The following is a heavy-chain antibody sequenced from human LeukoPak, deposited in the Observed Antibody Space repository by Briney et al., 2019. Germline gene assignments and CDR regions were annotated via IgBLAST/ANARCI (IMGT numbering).Heavy chain of an antibody. J-gene: IGHJ3*02. CDR3: AKDPDRGSGWTPGAFDI. D-gene: IGHD6-19*01. CDR1: GFTFSSYG. V-gene: IGHV3-30*18. Sequence: GSLRLSCAASGFTFSSYGMHWVRQAPGKGLEWVAVISYDGSNKYYADSVKGRFTISRDNSKNTLYLQMNSLRAEDTAVYYCAKDPDRGSGWTPGAFDIWGQGTMVTVSS. CDR2: ISYDGSNK.